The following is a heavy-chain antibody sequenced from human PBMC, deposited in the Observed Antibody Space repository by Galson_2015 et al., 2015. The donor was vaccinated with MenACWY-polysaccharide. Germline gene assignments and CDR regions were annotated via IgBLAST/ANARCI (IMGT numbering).Heavy chain of an antibody. CDR3: ARDGTRGGDSRAFDI. J-gene: IGHJ3*02. CDR1: GFTFRVYA. V-gene: IGHV3-30-3*01. CDR2: IPYDGSSK. Sequence: SLRLSCAASGFTFRVYAMHWVCQAPGKGLEWVALIPYDGSSKYYADSVKGRFTISRDNSKNTVFLQMNSLRPEDTAVYYCARDGTRGGDSRAFDIWGQGTMVTVSS. D-gene: IGHD2-21*02.